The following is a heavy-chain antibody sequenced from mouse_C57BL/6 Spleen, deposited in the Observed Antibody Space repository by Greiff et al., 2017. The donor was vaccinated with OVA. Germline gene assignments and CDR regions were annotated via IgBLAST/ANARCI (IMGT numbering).Heavy chain of an antibody. CDR3: ARNGYYGSSYRTNFDY. CDR1: GFSLTSYG. CDR2: IWSGGST. J-gene: IGHJ2*01. V-gene: IGHV2-2*01. D-gene: IGHD1-1*01. Sequence: QVQLKESGPGLVQPSQSLSITCTVSGFSLTSYGVHWVRQSPGKGLEWLGVIWSGGSTDYNAAFISRLSISKDNSKSQVFFKMNSLQADDTAIYYCARNGYYGSSYRTNFDYWGQGTTLTVSS.